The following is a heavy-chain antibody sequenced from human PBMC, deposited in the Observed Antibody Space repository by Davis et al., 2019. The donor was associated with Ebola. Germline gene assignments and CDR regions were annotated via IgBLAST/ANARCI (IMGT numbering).Heavy chain of an antibody. Sequence: GGSLRLSCVGSGFTFRLYGFHWVRQAPGKGLEWVAFISYDESEKFYADSVKGRFTISKDNSKNTVYLQLNRPRAEDSAVYYCVGFDWLSWDYWGQGTPVTVSS. CDR1: GFTFRLYG. CDR3: VGFDWLSWDY. J-gene: IGHJ4*02. D-gene: IGHD3-9*01. CDR2: ISYDESEK. V-gene: IGHV3-30*02.